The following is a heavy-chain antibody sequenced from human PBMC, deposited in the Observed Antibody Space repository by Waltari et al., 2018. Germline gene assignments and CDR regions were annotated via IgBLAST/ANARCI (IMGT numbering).Heavy chain of an antibody. CDR1: GFTFISYA. CDR3: AKGDRVTVFDY. J-gene: IGHJ4*02. CDR2: IYSGGST. D-gene: IGHD2-21*02. V-gene: IGHV3-23*03. Sequence: EVQLLESGGGLVQPGGSLRLSCAASGFTFISYAMSWVRQAPGKGLEWVSVIYSGGSTYYADSVKGRFTISRDNSKNTLYLQMNSLRAEDTAVYYCAKGDRVTVFDYWGQGTLVTVSS.